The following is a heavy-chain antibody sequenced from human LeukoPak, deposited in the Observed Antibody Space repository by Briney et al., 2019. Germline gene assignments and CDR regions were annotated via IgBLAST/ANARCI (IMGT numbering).Heavy chain of an antibody. CDR3: AKVHYDLGLW. D-gene: IGHD3-3*01. Sequence: PGGSLRLSCAASGHTFSSYAMRWVRQAPGKGLELVLAVSGSGGSTYYAGSVKGQFTICRDNSKKTLYLQMNTLRAEDTAVYYCAKVHYDLGLWWGQGTLVTVSS. V-gene: IGHV3-23*01. CDR1: GHTFSSYA. CDR2: VSGSGGST. J-gene: IGHJ4*02.